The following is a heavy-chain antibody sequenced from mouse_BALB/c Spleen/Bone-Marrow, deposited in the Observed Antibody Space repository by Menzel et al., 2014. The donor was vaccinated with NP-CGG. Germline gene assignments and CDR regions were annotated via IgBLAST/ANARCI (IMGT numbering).Heavy chain of an antibody. CDR3: GRLGSFFQYYTMDY. Sequence: VQLKQSGGGLAQPGGALKLSCAASGFDFSRYWMSWVRQAPGKGLEWIGEINLDSSTINYTPSLKDKFIISRDNAKNTLYLQMRKVRSEDTAHYDCGRLGSFFQYYTMDYWGQGLSVTGSS. V-gene: IGHV4-1*02. CDR1: GFDFSRYW. CDR2: INLDSSTI. J-gene: IGHJ4*01. D-gene: IGHD1-1*01.